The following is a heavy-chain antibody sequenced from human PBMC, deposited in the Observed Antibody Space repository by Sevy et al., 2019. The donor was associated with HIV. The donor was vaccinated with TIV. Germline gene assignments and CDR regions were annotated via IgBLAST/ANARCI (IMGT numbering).Heavy chain of an antibody. V-gene: IGHV3-7*01. CDR1: GFTFSSYW. CDR2: IKQDGSDE. Sequence: GGSLRLSCAASGFTFSSYWMTWVRQAPGKGLEWVANIKQDGSDEYYVDSVKGRFTISRDNAKNSLYLQMNSLRVEDTAVYYCARSRGWRDAFDIWGQGTMVTVSS. D-gene: IGHD3-10*01. CDR3: ARSRGWRDAFDI. J-gene: IGHJ3*02.